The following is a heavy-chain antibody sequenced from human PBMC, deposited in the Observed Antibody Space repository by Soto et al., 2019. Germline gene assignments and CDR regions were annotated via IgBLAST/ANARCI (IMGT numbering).Heavy chain of an antibody. J-gene: IGHJ4*02. V-gene: IGHV3-33*01. CDR2: IWYDGSNK. D-gene: IGHD1-1*01. Sequence: QVQLVESGGGVVQPGRSLRLSCAAAGFTFSSYGMHWVRQAPGKGLEWVAVIWYDGSNKYYADSVKGRFTISRDNSKNTLYLQMNSLRAEDTAVYYCARETGTTVDYWGQGTLVTVSS. CDR1: GFTFSSYG. CDR3: ARETGTTVDY.